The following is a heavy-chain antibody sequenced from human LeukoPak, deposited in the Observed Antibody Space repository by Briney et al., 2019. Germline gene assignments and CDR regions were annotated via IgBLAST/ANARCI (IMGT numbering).Heavy chain of an antibody. J-gene: IGHJ4*02. CDR1: GFTFSSYA. CDR3: ARASGGTTRGPFDY. Sequence: GGSLRLSCAASGFTFSSYAMHWVRQAPGKGLEWVAVISYDGSNKYYADSVKGRFTISRDNSKNTLYLQMNSLRAEDTAVYYCARASGGTTRGPFDYWGQGTLVTASS. V-gene: IGHV3-30-3*01. CDR2: ISYDGSNK. D-gene: IGHD1-1*01.